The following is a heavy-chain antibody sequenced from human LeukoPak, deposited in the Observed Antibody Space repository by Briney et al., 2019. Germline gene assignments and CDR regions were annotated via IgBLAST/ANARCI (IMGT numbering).Heavy chain of an antibody. J-gene: IGHJ4*02. V-gene: IGHV1-69*05. CDR1: GGTFSSYA. CDR3: ARFANYYDSSGYGIYYFDY. Sequence: SVKVSCKASGGTFSSYAISWVRQAPGQGLEWMGGIIPIFGTASYAQKFQGRVTITTDESTSTAYMELSSLRSEDTAVYYCARFANYYDSSGYGIYYFDYWGQGTLVTVSS. CDR2: IIPIFGTA. D-gene: IGHD3-22*01.